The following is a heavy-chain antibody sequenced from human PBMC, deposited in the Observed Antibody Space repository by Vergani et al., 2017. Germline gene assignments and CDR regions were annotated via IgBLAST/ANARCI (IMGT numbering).Heavy chain of an antibody. CDR3: AREGNYYDSGDPDAFDI. V-gene: IGHV1-2*04. Sequence: QVQLVQSGAEVKKPGASVKVSCKASGYTFTGYYMHWVRQAPGQGLEWMGWINPNSGGTNYAQKFQGWVTMTRDTSISQAYMELSRLRSDDTAVYYCAREGNYYDSGDPDAFDIWGQGTMVTVSS. CDR2: INPNSGGT. CDR1: GYTFTGYY. J-gene: IGHJ3*02. D-gene: IGHD3-22*01.